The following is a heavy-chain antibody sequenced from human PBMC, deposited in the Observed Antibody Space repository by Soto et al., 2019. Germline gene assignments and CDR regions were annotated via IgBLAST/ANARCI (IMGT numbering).Heavy chain of an antibody. V-gene: IGHV4-4*02. CDR3: ARVRRYCSSTSCFGVYFDY. CDR1: SGSISSSNW. J-gene: IGHJ4*02. CDR2: IYHSGST. Sequence: QVQLQESGPGLVKPSGTLSLTCAVSSGSISSSNWWSWVRQPPGKGLEWIGEIYHSGSTNYNPSLKSRVTISVDKSKNQFSLKLSSVTAADTAVSYCARVRRYCSSTSCFGVYFDYWGQGTLVTVSS. D-gene: IGHD2-2*01.